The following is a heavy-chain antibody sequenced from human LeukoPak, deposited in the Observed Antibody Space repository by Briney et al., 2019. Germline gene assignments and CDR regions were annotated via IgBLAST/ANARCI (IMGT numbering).Heavy chain of an antibody. V-gene: IGHV4-4*08. CDR2: ISSSGST. CDR1: GGSISSYY. D-gene: IGHD1-1*01. CDR3: ARLIYNTYTNNWRFDY. Sequence: SETLSLTCTVSGGSISSYYWSWIRQPPGKGLECIGYISSSGSTNYNPSLESRVTISKDMSKNQFSLKLSSVTAADTALYFCARLIYNTYTNNWRFDYWGQGTLVTISS. J-gene: IGHJ4*02.